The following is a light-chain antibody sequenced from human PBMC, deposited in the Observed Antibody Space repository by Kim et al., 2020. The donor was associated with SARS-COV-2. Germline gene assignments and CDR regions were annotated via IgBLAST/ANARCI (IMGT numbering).Light chain of an antibody. CDR1: NIGGRS. V-gene: IGLV3-21*04. CDR2: YDS. CDR3: QVWDSSSDHI. Sequence: VAPGETARITCGGNNIGGRSVHWYQQKPGQAPVLVIYYDSDRPSGIPERFSGSNSGNTATLTISWVEAGDEDDYYCQVWDSSSDHIFGTGTKVTVL. J-gene: IGLJ1*01.